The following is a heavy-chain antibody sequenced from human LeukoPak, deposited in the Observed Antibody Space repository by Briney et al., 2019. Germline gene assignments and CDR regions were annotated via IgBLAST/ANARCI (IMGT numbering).Heavy chain of an antibody. D-gene: IGHD3-10*01. CDR3: ARGRKGALLWFGISRWYFDL. Sequence: PGGSLRLSCAASGFTFSSYSMNWVRQAPGKGMEWVSYISSSSSTIYYADSVKGRFTISRDNAKNSLYLQMNSLRAEDTAVYYCARGRKGALLWFGISRWYFDLWGRGTLVTVSS. CDR2: ISSSSSTI. CDR1: GFTFSSYS. J-gene: IGHJ2*01. V-gene: IGHV3-48*01.